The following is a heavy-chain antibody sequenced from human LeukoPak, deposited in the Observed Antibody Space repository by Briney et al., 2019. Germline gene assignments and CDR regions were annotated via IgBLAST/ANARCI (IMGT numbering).Heavy chain of an antibody. V-gene: IGHV3-23*01. D-gene: IGHD2-15*01. CDR1: GFTFSSYA. J-gene: IGHJ4*02. CDR2: ISSGGTNT. Sequence: GGSLRLSCVASGFTFSSYAMSWVRLAPGKGMEWVSSISSGGTNTYYADSVKGRFTISRDNSKNTFYLQMSSLRAEGTAVYYCAKRLRDSAVFFHDWGQGTLVTVSS. CDR3: AKRLRDSAVFFHD.